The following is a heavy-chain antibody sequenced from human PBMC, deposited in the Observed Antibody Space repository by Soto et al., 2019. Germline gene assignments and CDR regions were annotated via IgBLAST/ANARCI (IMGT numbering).Heavy chain of an antibody. CDR2: ISNSGST. J-gene: IGHJ4*02. Sequence: SETLSLTCTVSGGSISSSSYYWGWIRQPPGKGLELIGYISNSGSTNYNPSLKSRVTTSLDTSKNQFSLQLTSVTAADTAVYYCARRYGYYFDYWGQGTLVTVSS. CDR1: GGSISSSSYY. D-gene: IGHD3-9*01. V-gene: IGHV4-61*05. CDR3: ARRYGYYFDY.